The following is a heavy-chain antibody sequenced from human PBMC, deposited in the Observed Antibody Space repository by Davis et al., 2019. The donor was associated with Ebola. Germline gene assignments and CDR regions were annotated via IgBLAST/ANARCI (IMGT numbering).Heavy chain of an antibody. CDR1: GFTFSSYW. CDR2: INSDGSST. CDR3: ARDDSGWYKGSAFDI. D-gene: IGHD6-19*01. J-gene: IGHJ3*02. Sequence: HTGGSLRLSCAASGFTFSSYWMHWVRQAPGKGLVWVSRINSDGSSTSYADSVKGRFTISRDNAKNTLYLQMNSLRAEDTAVYYCARDDSGWYKGSAFDIWGQGTMVTVSS. V-gene: IGHV3-74*01.